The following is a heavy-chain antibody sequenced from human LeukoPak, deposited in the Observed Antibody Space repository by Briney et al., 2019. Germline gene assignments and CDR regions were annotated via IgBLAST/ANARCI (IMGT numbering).Heavy chain of an antibody. J-gene: IGHJ5*01. CDR2: IYPGDSDT. CDR3: ARHLSGSYYYDSSSYYPPVRFDS. Sequence: KPGESLKISCKGSGYSFTSYWIGWVRQMPGKGLGWMGIIYPGDSDTRYSPSFQGQVTISADKSISTAYLQWSSLKASDTAMYYCARHLSGSYYYDSSSYYPPVRFDSWGQGTLVTVSS. CDR1: GYSFTSYW. D-gene: IGHD3-22*01. V-gene: IGHV5-51*01.